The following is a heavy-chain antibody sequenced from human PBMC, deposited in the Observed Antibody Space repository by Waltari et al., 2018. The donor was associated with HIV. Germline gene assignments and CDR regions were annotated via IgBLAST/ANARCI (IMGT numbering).Heavy chain of an antibody. V-gene: IGHV3-33*05. CDR1: GFTFSKHV. Sequence: QVQLVESGGGVVQPGRPLRLSCAACGFTFSKHVMHWLRQAPGKGLAGVGVLSYGVCDRDYADSVGGRFTISRDNSKHTLYLQVNDLRAEDTDVYFCARRGVLTYYYTMDVWGQETTVTVSS. CDR3: ARRGVLTYYYTMDV. J-gene: IGHJ6*02. CDR2: LSYGVCDR. D-gene: IGHD3-10*01.